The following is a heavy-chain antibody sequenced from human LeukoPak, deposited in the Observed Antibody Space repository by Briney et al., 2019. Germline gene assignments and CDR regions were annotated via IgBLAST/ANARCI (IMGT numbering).Heavy chain of an antibody. CDR2: INTDGRST. D-gene: IGHD2-21*01. V-gene: IGHV3-74*01. Sequence: GGSLRRSCAASGFTFRSYWMHWVRQGPGKGLMWVSRINTDGRSTSYAESVTGRFTMSRDNAKNTLYLQMNSLRAEDTAVYYCVRDVWGDRDSYFDYWGQGTLVTVSS. CDR3: VRDVWGDRDSYFDY. J-gene: IGHJ4*02. CDR1: GFTFRSYW.